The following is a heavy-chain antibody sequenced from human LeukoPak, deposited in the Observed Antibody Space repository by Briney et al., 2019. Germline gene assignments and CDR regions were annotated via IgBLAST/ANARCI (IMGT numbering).Heavy chain of an antibody. CDR2: IYYSGST. Sequence: KASETLSLTCTVSGGSISSGDYYWRWIHQPPGKGLEWIGYIYYSGSTYYNPSLTSRVTISVDTSKNQFSLKLSSVTAADTAVYYCARAPTVVRIFDYWGQGTLVTASS. CDR3: ARAPTVVRIFDY. V-gene: IGHV4-30-4*08. D-gene: IGHD4-23*01. J-gene: IGHJ4*02. CDR1: GGSISSGDYY.